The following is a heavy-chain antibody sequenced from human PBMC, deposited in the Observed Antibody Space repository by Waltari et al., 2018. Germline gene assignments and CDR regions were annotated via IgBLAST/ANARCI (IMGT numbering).Heavy chain of an antibody. D-gene: IGHD2-15*01. CDR2: NIPIFGTA. Sequence: QVQLVQSGAEVKKPGSSVKVSCKASGGPFRSYATRWVRKSPGQGLEWMGGNIPIFGTANYAQKFQGRVTITADESTSTAYMELSSLRSEDTAVYYCARDIRGSRAPYWFDPWGQGTLVTVSS. V-gene: IGHV1-69*01. CDR1: GGPFRSYA. J-gene: IGHJ5*02. CDR3: ARDIRGSRAPYWFDP.